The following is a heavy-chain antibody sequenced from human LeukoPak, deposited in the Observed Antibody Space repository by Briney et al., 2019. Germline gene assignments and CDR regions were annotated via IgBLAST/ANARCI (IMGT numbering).Heavy chain of an antibody. CDR3: ARVRKTPALIAAAGLFDY. CDR1: GYTFINYG. CDR2: INPNSGGT. J-gene: IGHJ4*02. Sequence: ASVKVSCKASGYTFINYGITWVRQAPGQGLEWMGWINPNSGGTNYAQKFQGRVTMTRDTSISTAYMELSRLRSDDTAVYYCARVRKTPALIAAAGLFDYWGQGTLVTVSS. D-gene: IGHD6-13*01. V-gene: IGHV1-2*02.